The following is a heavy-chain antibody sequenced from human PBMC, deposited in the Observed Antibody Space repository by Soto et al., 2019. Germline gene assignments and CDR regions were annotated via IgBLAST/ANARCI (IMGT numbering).Heavy chain of an antibody. V-gene: IGHV2-5*02. J-gene: IGHJ6*03. Sequence: QITLKESGPTLVKPTQTLTVTCTFSGFSLSTSGVGVGWIRQPPGKALEWLALIYWDDDKRYSPSLKSRLTITKDTSKNQVVLTMTNMDPVDTATYYCAHEYNWNRYYYYYMDVWGKGTTVTVSS. CDR1: GFSLSTSGVG. CDR2: IYWDDDK. CDR3: AHEYNWNRYYYYYMDV. D-gene: IGHD1-20*01.